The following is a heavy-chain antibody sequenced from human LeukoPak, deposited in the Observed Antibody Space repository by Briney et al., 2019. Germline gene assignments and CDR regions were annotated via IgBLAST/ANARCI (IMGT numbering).Heavy chain of an antibody. Sequence: PSETLSLTCTVSGGSINSYYWNWIRQPPGKGLEWIGHIYYSGSTKYNPSLESRVTISVDTSKNEISLKLSSVTAADTAVYYCARYYGSNVGAFDIWGQGSMVTVSS. J-gene: IGHJ3*02. CDR1: GGSINSYY. CDR3: ARYYGSNVGAFDI. D-gene: IGHD4-23*01. V-gene: IGHV4-59*08. CDR2: IYYSGST.